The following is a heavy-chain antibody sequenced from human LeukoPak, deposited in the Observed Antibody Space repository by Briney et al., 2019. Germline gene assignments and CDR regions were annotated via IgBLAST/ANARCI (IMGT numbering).Heavy chain of an antibody. Sequence: SETLSPTCTVSGGSINNANYYWGWIRQPPGKGLEWIGSIYYSGGTFYNPSLKSRVTISVDTSKNQFSLKLSSVTAADTAVYYCAREPMQWLDYWGQGALVTVSS. CDR1: GGSINNANYY. CDR3: AREPMQWLDY. CDR2: IYYSGGT. J-gene: IGHJ4*02. V-gene: IGHV4-39*07. D-gene: IGHD3-22*01.